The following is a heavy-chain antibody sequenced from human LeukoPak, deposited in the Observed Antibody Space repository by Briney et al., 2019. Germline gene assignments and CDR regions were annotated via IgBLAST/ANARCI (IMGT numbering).Heavy chain of an antibody. V-gene: IGHV3-11*04. CDR2: ISSSGSTI. Sequence: GGSLRLSCAASGFTFSDYYMSWIRQAPGKGLEWVSYISSSGSTIYYADSVRGRFTISRDNAKNSLYLQMNSLRAEDTAVYYCARLDIVVSTHAFDVYYDAFDIWGQGTMVTVSS. CDR3: ARLDIVVSTHAFDVYYDAFDI. J-gene: IGHJ3*02. CDR1: GFTFSDYY. D-gene: IGHD2-2*01.